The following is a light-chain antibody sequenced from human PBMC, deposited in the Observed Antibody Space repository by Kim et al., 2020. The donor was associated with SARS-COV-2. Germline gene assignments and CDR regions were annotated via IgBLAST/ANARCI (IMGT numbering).Light chain of an antibody. V-gene: IGKV3-20*01. Sequence: SPGERATLSCRTRQSVCIHCVAWYQQRPGQAPRLLIYSVSTRATGIPDRFSGSGSGTDFTLTISRLEPEDFAVYYCQQYGVAPPYTFGQGTKLEI. CDR3: QQYGVAPPYT. CDR2: SVS. CDR1: QSVCIHC. J-gene: IGKJ2*01.